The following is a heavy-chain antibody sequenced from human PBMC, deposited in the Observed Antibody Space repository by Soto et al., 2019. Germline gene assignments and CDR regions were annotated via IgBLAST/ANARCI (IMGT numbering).Heavy chain of an antibody. J-gene: IGHJ6*02. CDR1: VGSFSGYY. Sequence: SETLSLTCGVYVGSFSGYYWSWIRQPPGKGLEWIGEINHSGSTKYNPSLKSRVTISVDTSKNQFSLKLSSVTAADTAVYYCARGFKKERASSFFYYYYGLDVWGQGTTVTVSS. D-gene: IGHD3-3*02. CDR3: ARGFKKERASSFFYYYYGLDV. CDR2: INHSGST. V-gene: IGHV4-34*01.